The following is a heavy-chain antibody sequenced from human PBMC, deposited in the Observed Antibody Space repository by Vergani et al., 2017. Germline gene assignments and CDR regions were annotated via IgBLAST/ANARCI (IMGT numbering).Heavy chain of an antibody. D-gene: IGHD3-22*01. CDR1: GFTFSSYA. CDR3: AKEKYYYDSSGYYADHDAFDI. J-gene: IGHJ3*02. V-gene: IGHV3-23*01. CDR2: ISGSGGST. Sequence: EVQLLESGGGLVQPGGSLRLSCAASGFTFSSYAMSWVRQAPGKGLEWVSAISGSGGSTYYAGSVKGRFTISRDNSKNTLYLQMNSLRAEDTAVYYCAKEKYYYDSSGYYADHDAFDIWGQGTMVTVSS.